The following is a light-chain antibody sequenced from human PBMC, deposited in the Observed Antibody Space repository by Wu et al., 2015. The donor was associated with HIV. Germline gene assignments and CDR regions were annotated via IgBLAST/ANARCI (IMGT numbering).Light chain of an antibody. V-gene: IGKV3-20*01. CDR1: QSFNSNS. CDR2: DAS. CDR3: QQYGTSPIT. J-gene: IGKJ5*01. Sequence: EIVMTQSPATLSVSPGERATLSCRASQSFNSNSLSWYQHKPGQAPRLLIFDASSRATGIPDRFSGSGSGTEFSLTISRLEPEDFAVYYCQQYGTSPITFGQGTRLENK.